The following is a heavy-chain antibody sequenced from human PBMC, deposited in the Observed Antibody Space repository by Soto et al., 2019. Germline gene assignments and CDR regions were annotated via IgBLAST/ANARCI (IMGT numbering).Heavy chain of an antibody. CDR2: IYYSGST. CDR3: AIPLRHYDSGGYRIS. Sequence: QLQLQESGPGLVKPSETLSLTCTVSGGSISSSSYYWGWIRQPPGKGLEWIGSIYYSGSTYYNPSLKSRVTISVDTSKNQISLKLSSVTAADTAVYYCAIPLRHYDSGGYRISWGQGTLVTVSS. D-gene: IGHD3-22*01. V-gene: IGHV4-39*01. CDR1: GGSISSSSYY. J-gene: IGHJ5*02.